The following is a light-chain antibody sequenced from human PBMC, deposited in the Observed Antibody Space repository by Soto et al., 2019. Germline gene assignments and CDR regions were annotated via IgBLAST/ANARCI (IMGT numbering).Light chain of an antibody. CDR1: QDISSY. J-gene: IGKJ1*01. CDR3: QQSYKTPWT. CDR2: AAS. V-gene: IGKV1-39*01. Sequence: DIQMTQSPSSLSASLGDRVTITCRANQDISSYLIWYQHKLGQAPKLLIHAASTLASGVPSRFSGSESGTDVTLTMTRLEHEDSATYYCQQSYKTPWTFGQGTKVEIK.